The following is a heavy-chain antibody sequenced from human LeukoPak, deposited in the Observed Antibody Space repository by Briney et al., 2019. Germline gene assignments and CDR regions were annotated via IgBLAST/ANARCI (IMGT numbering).Heavy chain of an antibody. Sequence: PGGSLRLSCAASGFTFSSYGMHWVRQAPGKGLEWVAFIRYDGSNKYYADSVKGRFTISRDNSKNTLYLQMNSLRAEDTAVYYCAKWDCSSTSCSISGGAFDIWGQGTMVTVSP. D-gene: IGHD2-2*01. V-gene: IGHV3-30*02. CDR2: IRYDGSNK. CDR3: AKWDCSSTSCSISGGAFDI. J-gene: IGHJ3*02. CDR1: GFTFSSYG.